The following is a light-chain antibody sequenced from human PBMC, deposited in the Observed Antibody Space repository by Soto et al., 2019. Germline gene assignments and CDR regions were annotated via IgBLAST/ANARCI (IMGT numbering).Light chain of an antibody. CDR2: AAS. CDR1: QGITNY. J-gene: IGKJ3*01. V-gene: IGKV1-27*01. Sequence: DIQMTQSPSSLSASVGDRVTITCLASQGITNYLAWYQQKPGTTPKLLIYAASTLHSGVPSRFSGSGFGTDFNLNISSLQPEDAATYYCQKYSSAPFTFGPGTKVEIK. CDR3: QKYSSAPFT.